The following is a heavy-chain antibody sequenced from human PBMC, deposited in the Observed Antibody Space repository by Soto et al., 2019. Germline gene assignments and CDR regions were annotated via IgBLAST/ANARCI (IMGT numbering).Heavy chain of an antibody. J-gene: IGHJ6*02. CDR1: GGSIGSRDYY. CDR3: ARDKGGAALKGSGMDV. CDR2: IYYNGNT. D-gene: IGHD3-10*01. V-gene: IGHV4-31*02. Sequence: QVQVQESGPGLVKPSQTLSLKCSVSGGSIGSRDYYWSWIRQHPEKGLEWIGSIYYNGNTDYNPSLRGRPTMSLDTSMNECSLKLTSGTAADTAVYYCARDKGGAALKGSGMDVWGQGTTVTVS.